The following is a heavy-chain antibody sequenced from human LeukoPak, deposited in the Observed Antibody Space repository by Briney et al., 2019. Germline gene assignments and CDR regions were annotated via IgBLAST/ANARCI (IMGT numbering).Heavy chain of an antibody. D-gene: IGHD6-19*01. V-gene: IGHV3-23*01. CDR1: GFTFRSYA. CDR3: AKTTAGYSSGRYPGWPIDY. J-gene: IGHJ4*02. Sequence: GSLSLSCAASGFTFRSYAVYWVRPAPGKGLEWVSGISGSGGDTYFADSVKGRFTISRDNSKNTVFMQMDSLRAEDTAVYYCAKTTAGYSSGRYPGWPIDYWGQGTLVTVSS. CDR2: ISGSGGDT.